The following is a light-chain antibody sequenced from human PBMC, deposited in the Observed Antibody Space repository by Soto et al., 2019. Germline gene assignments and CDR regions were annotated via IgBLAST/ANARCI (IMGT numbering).Light chain of an antibody. V-gene: IGKV3-20*01. CDR1: QSVSSSY. CDR2: GAS. Sequence: EIVLTQSPGTLSLSPGERATLSCRASQSVSSSYLAWYQQKPGQAPRLLIYGASSRATGIPDRFSGSGSGTDFTLTISRLEPEDFAVYYCQQYGSPPGGTFGQGTKV. J-gene: IGKJ1*01. CDR3: QQYGSPPGGT.